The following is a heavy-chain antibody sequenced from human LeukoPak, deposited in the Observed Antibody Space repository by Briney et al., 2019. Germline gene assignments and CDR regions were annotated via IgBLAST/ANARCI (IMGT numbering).Heavy chain of an antibody. CDR3: ARDSDTWYFDL. CDR1: GGSITSYY. D-gene: IGHD1-26*01. V-gene: IGHV4-59*01. Sequence: SETLSLTCSVSGGSITSYYWSWIRQPPGKGLEWIGYIYYSGRTDYNPSLKSRVTISVDTSKNHFFLKVSSVTAADTAVYYCARDSDTWYFDLWGRGTLVTDSS. CDR2: IYYSGRT. J-gene: IGHJ2*01.